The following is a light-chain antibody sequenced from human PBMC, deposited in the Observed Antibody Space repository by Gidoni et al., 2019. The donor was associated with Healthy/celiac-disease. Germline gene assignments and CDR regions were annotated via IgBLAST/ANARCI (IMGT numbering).Light chain of an antibody. CDR1: QSLLLGNGYNY. CDR2: LGS. CDR3: MQALQTPIT. Sequence: IAMTQSPLPLPVPPGEPASISCTSSQSLLLGNGYNYLDRYLQKPGQSPRLLIYLGSNRASGVPDRFSGSGSGTDFTLKISRVKAEDVGVYYCMQALQTPITFGQGTRLEIK. V-gene: IGKV2-28*01. J-gene: IGKJ5*01.